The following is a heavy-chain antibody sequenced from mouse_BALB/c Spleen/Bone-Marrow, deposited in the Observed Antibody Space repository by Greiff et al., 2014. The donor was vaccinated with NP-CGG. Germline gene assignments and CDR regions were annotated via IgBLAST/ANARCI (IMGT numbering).Heavy chain of an antibody. V-gene: IGHV2-9*02. Sequence: VKLVESGPGLVAPSQSLSITCTVSGFSLASYGVHWVRQPPGKGLEWLGVIWAGGSTNYYSALMTRLSISKDNSKNQVFLKINSLQTDDTAMYYCARNRTGSGFDYWGQGTTFTVSS. D-gene: IGHD4-1*01. J-gene: IGHJ2*01. CDR1: GFSLASYG. CDR2: IWAGGST. CDR3: ARNRTGSGFDY.